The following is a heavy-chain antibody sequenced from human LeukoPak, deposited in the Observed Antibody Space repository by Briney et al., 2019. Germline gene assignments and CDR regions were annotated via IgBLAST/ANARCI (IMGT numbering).Heavy chain of an antibody. Sequence: ASVKVSCKASGYTFTGYYMHWVRQAPGQGLEWLGWINPNSGGTNYAQKFQGRVTMTRDTSISTAYVELSRLRSDDTAVYYCARGVGWAGKYYFDYWGQGTLVTVSS. V-gene: IGHV1-2*02. CDR1: GYTFTGYY. J-gene: IGHJ4*02. CDR2: INPNSGGT. D-gene: IGHD2-15*01. CDR3: ARGVGWAGKYYFDY.